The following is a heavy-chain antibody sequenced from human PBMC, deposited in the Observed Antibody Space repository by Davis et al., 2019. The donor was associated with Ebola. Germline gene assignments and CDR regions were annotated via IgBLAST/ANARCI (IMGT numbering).Heavy chain of an antibody. CDR1: GFTVSSNS. V-gene: IGHV3-53*01. D-gene: IGHD2-2*01. Sequence: GESLKIPCASSGFTVSSNSMSWVRLAPWQGLEWVPVIYSGGSTYYADSVKGRFTISRDNSKNTLYLQMNSLRAEDTAVYYCARSRVVVVPAAMTYYYYYYGMDVWGQGTTVTVSS. CDR3: ARSRVVVVPAAMTYYYYYYGMDV. J-gene: IGHJ6*02. CDR2: IYSGGST.